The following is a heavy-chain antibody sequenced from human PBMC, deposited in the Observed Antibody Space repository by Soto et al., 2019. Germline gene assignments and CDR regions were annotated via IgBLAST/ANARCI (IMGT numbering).Heavy chain of an antibody. D-gene: IGHD3-16*01. CDR2: IYYSGST. CDR1: GGSISSGDYY. J-gene: IGHJ5*02. CDR3: ARERPDGARRDP. V-gene: IGHV4-30-4*01. Sequence: QVQLQESGPGLVKPSQTLSLTCTVSGGSISSGDYYWSWIRQPPGKGLEWIGYIYYSGSTYYNPSLYSRVTIAVSTSKTHCSRKLSSATAADTAVYYCARERPDGARRDPWGQGTLVTVSS.